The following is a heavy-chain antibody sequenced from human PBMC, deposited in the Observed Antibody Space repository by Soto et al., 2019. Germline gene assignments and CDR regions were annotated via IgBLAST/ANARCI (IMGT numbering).Heavy chain of an antibody. CDR3: ARDRCTNGVCYAPSDY. V-gene: IGHV3-64*01. CDR2: ISSNGRST. Sequence: EVQLVESGGDLVQPGGSLRLSCAASGFTFSTYAMHWVRQAPGKGLEYVSAISSNGRSTYYANSVKGRFTISRDNSKNTRYLQMDSLRAEDMAVYYCARDRCTNGVCYAPSDYWGQGTLVTVSS. J-gene: IGHJ4*02. CDR1: GFTFSTYA. D-gene: IGHD2-8*01.